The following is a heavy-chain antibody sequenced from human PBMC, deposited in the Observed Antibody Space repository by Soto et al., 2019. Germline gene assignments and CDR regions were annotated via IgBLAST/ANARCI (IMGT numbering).Heavy chain of an antibody. CDR3: ARFRADGYYHV. CDR1: GFTLSDYY. Sequence: QVQLVESGGGLVKPGGSLRLSCEASGFTLSDYYITWIRRAPGKGLEWVSDISISGTTIHYADSVRGRFTISRDNAKNSLWLQMNTPRAEDTAGYYCARFRADGYYHVWGQGTLVTVSS. J-gene: IGHJ4*02. V-gene: IGHV3-11*01. CDR2: ISISGTTI. D-gene: IGHD3-22*01.